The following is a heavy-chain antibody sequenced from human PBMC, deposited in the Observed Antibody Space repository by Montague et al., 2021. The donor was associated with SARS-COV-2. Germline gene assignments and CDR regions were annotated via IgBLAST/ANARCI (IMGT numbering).Heavy chain of an antibody. D-gene: IGHD3-10*01. CDR1: GRSIKTTEYY. Sequence: TLSRTCNVSGRSIKTTEYYWGWIRQSPGKGLEWIGYVYFSGTTYFNXSLETRTTISIDTSKSQFSLKLRSVTAADTAVYFCVRAADNYYPSGPLVGFDLWGLGTLVTVSS. CDR2: VYFSGTT. CDR3: VRAADNYYPSGPLVGFDL. V-gene: IGHV4-30-4*01. J-gene: IGHJ4*02.